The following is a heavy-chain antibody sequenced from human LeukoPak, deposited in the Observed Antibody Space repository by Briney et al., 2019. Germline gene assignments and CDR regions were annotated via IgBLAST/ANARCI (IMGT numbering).Heavy chain of an antibody. CDR2: ISGSGGTT. Sequence: PGGSLRLSCAASGFTFSNYAISWVRQAPGKGLEWVSGISGSGGTTYYADSVKGRFTISRDNAKNSLYLQMNSLRAEDTAVYYCAREPTSGSSPLGYFDYWGQGTLVTVSS. V-gene: IGHV3-23*01. CDR1: GFTFSNYA. CDR3: AREPTSGSSPLGYFDY. J-gene: IGHJ4*02. D-gene: IGHD1-26*01.